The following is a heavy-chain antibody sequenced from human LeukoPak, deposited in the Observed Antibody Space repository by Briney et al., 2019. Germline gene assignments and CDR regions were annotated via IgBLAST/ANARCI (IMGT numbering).Heavy chain of an antibody. CDR1: GYTFTGPY. Sequence: ASVKVSCKASGYTFTGPYIHWVRQAPGQGLEWMGRVNPNSGGTDYAKKFQGRVTMTRDTSISTANVELSSLTSDDTAVYYCARDRGIAVAGIGFDPWGQGTLVTVSS. D-gene: IGHD6-19*01. V-gene: IGHV1-2*06. CDR2: VNPNSGGT. CDR3: ARDRGIAVAGIGFDP. J-gene: IGHJ5*02.